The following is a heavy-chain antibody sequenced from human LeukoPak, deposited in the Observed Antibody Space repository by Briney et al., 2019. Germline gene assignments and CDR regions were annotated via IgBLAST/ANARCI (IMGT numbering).Heavy chain of an antibody. Sequence: PGGSLRLSCAASGFTFDDYAMHWVRQAPGKGLEWVSGISWNSGSIGYADSVKGRFTISRDNAKNSLYLQMNSLRAEDTALYYCAKDAERGPLVGNWFHLWGQGTLVTVSS. CDR1: GFTFDDYA. CDR2: ISWNSGSI. CDR3: AKDAERGPLVGNWFHL. D-gene: IGHD1-1*01. V-gene: IGHV3-9*01. J-gene: IGHJ5*02.